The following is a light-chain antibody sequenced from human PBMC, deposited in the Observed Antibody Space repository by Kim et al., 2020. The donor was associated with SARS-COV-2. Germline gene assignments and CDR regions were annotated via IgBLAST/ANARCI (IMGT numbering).Light chain of an antibody. CDR3: KSFTTSGTYV. V-gene: IGLV2-14*03. CDR2: DVT. Sequence: GQSLTLSCTGARSDVGASDHVTWYQEHPGKAPQLMIYDVTKRPSGVSDRLSGSKSGNTASLTISGLQAEDEANYYCKSFTTSGTYVFGTGTKVTFL. CDR1: RSDVGASDH. J-gene: IGLJ1*01.